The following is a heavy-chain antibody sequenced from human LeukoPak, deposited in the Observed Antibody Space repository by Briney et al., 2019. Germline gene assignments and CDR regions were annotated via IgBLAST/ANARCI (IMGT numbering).Heavy chain of an antibody. CDR1: RGSISSGGYY. J-gene: IGHJ4*02. V-gene: IGHV4-30-2*01. CDR2: IYHSGST. CDR3: ASYKVVPPYYFDY. Sequence: PSETLSLTCTVSRGSISSGGYYWSWIRQPPGKGLEWIGYIYHSGSTYYNPSLKSRVTISVDRSKNQFSLKLSSVTAADTAVYYCASYKVVPPYYFDYWGQGTLVTVSS. D-gene: IGHD2-2*01.